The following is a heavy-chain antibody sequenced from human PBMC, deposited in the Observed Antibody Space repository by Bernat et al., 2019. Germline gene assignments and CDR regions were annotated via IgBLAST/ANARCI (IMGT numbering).Heavy chain of an antibody. V-gene: IGHV1-69*06. D-gene: IGHD6-13*01. CDR1: GGTFSSYS. J-gene: IGHJ5*02. CDR2: IIPIFGTA. Sequence: QVQLVQSGAEVKKPGSSVKVSCKASGGTFSSYSISWVRQAPGQGLEWMGRIIPIFGTANYAQKFQGRVTITADTSTSAAYMELSRLRSEDTAGYYCARVSSSWPPNWFDPWGQGTLVTVSS. CDR3: ARVSSSWPPNWFDP.